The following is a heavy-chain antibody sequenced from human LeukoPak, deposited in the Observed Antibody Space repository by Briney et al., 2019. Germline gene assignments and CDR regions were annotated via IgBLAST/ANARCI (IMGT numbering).Heavy chain of an antibody. Sequence: GGSLRLSRAASGFTFSSYAMHWVRQAPGKGLEWVAVISYDGSNEYYADSVKGRFTISRDNSENILYLQMNSLRAEDTAVYYCARDWSLKDWGQGTLVTVSS. CDR1: GFTFSSYA. CDR2: ISYDGSNE. J-gene: IGHJ4*02. D-gene: IGHD3-3*01. CDR3: ARDWSLKD. V-gene: IGHV3-30*04.